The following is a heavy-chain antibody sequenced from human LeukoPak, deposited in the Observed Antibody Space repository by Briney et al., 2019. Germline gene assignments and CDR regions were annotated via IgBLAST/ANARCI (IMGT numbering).Heavy chain of an antibody. Sequence: GGSLRLSCAPSGFTFSSYAMSWVRQAPGKGLEWVSSTSGSGITTYYADSVKGRFTTSRDNSKNTLYLQMNSLRAEDTAVYYCARISTSSPSDHWGQGTLVTVSS. D-gene: IGHD2/OR15-2a*01. V-gene: IGHV3-23*01. CDR2: TSGSGITT. CDR3: ARISTSSPSDH. J-gene: IGHJ4*02. CDR1: GFTFSSYA.